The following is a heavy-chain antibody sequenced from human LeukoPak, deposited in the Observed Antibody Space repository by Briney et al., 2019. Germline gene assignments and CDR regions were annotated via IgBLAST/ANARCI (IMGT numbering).Heavy chain of an antibody. CDR1: GFTFSSYA. V-gene: IGHV3-64*04. CDR2: ISINGGST. CDR3: AKKVPANWGSYFDY. J-gene: IGHJ4*02. Sequence: GGSLRLSCSASGFTFSSYAMHWVRQAPEKGLEYVSGISINGGSTDYADSVKGRFTISRDNSKNTLYLQMNSLRAEDTAVYYCAKKVPANWGSYFDYWGQGTLATVSS. D-gene: IGHD7-27*01.